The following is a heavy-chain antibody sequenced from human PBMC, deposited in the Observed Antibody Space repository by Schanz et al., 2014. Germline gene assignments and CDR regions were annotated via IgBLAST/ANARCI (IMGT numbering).Heavy chain of an antibody. CDR3: ARGGAGSVLFFFDY. J-gene: IGHJ4*02. Sequence: EVQLVESGGGLVQPGGSLRLSCAASGFTFSRYWMSWVRQAPGKGLEWLANINQDGNEEYYVDSLNGRLTISRDNAEKSHYLQMNSLRAEDTAVYFWARGGAGSVLFFFDYWGQGTLVTVSS. D-gene: IGHD3-10*01. CDR1: GFTFSRYW. V-gene: IGHV3-7*04. CDR2: INQDGNEE.